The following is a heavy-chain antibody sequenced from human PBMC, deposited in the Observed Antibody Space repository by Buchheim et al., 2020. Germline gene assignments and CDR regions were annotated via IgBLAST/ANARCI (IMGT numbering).Heavy chain of an antibody. CDR2: ISASGIST. J-gene: IGHJ5*02. D-gene: IGHD2-21*01. CDR3: AKDYGDFVVGWFDP. Sequence: EVQLLESGGALVQPRGSLRLSCEASGFTFSGYAMSWVRQAPGKGLQWVSSISASGISTYYAESVKGRFTISRDNSKKTLVLQMNSLRVEDTAVYYCAKDYGDFVVGWFDPWGQGTL. CDR1: GFTFSGYA. V-gene: IGHV3-23*01.